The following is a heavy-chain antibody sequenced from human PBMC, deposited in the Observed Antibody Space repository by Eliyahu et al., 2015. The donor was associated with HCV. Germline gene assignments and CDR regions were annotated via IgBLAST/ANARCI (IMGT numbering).Heavy chain of an antibody. D-gene: IGHD5-12*01. CDR1: GFXFSSYS. J-gene: IGHJ4*02. CDR3: ARLYSYSGYSLDY. V-gene: IGHV3-21*01. Sequence: EVQLVESGGGLVKPGGSLRLSCAVSGFXFSSYSMNWVRQAPGKGLEWVSSITSTSSYIYYTDSVKGRFTISRDNAKNSLYLQMNSLRDEDTAMYYCARLYSYSGYSLDYWGQGTLVTVTS. CDR2: ITSTSSYI.